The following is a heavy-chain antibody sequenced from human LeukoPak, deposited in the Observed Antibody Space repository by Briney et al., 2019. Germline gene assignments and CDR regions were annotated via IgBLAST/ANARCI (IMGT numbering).Heavy chain of an antibody. J-gene: IGHJ4*02. CDR2: IYPGDSDT. Sequence: GESLKISCKGSGYSFTSYWIGWVRQMPGKGLEGMGIIYPGDSDTRYSPSFQGQVTISADKSISTAYLQWSRLKASDTAMYYCARRPYYYDSTPLGDYWGQGTLVTVSS. CDR3: ARRPYYYDSTPLGDY. CDR1: GYSFTSYW. D-gene: IGHD3-22*01. V-gene: IGHV5-51*01.